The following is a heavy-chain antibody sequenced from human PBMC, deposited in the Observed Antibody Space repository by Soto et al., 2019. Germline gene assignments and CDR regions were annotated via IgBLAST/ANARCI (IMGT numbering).Heavy chain of an antibody. J-gene: IGHJ4*02. CDR3: ARDGGSSNYPSYYFDY. V-gene: IGHV4-31*03. D-gene: IGHD2-2*01. Sequence: SETLSLTCTVSGGSTSSGGSYWSWIRQHPGKGLEWIGYIYYSGSTDYNPSLQSRVTISVDTSKNQFSLKLSFVTAADTAVYYCARDGGSSNYPSYYFDYWGQGTLVTVSS. CDR2: IYYSGST. CDR1: GGSTSSGGSY.